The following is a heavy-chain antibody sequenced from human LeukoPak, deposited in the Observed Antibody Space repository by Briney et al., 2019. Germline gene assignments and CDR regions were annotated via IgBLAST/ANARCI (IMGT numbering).Heavy chain of an antibody. CDR1: GGSISSYY. CDR2: IYTSGST. V-gene: IGHV4-4*09. Sequence: SETLSLTCTVSGGSISSYYWSWIRQPPGKGLEWIGYIYTSGSTNYNPSLKSRVTISVDTSKNQFSLKLSSVTAADTAVYYCAIHSTAMVTFDYWGQGTLVTV. CDR3: AIHSTAMVTFDY. J-gene: IGHJ4*02. D-gene: IGHD5-18*01.